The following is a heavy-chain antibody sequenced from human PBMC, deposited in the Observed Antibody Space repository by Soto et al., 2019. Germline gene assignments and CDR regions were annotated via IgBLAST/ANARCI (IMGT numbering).Heavy chain of an antibody. D-gene: IGHD3-10*01. CDR3: ARDETYNNGSKWFDP. Sequence: SQTLSFTCAISGDSVSSDSVAWNWIRQSPSRGLEWLGRTFYRSKWYTDYAVSVKSRITINSDTTKNQFSLQLNSVTPEDTAVYYCARDETYNNGSKWFDPWGQGTLVTVSS. CDR1: GDSVSSDSVA. J-gene: IGHJ5*02. V-gene: IGHV6-1*01. CDR2: TFYRSKWYT.